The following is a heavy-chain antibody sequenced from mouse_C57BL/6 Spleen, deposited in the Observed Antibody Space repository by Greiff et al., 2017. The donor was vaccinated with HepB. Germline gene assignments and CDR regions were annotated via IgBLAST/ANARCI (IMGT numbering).Heavy chain of an antibody. V-gene: IGHV7-3*01. D-gene: IGHD2-10*01. CDR1: GFTFTDYY. J-gene: IGHJ1*03. Sequence: EVQGVESGGGLVQPGGSLSLSCAASGFTFTDYYMSWVRQPPGKALEWLGFIRNKANGYTTEYSASVKGRFTISRDNSQSILYLQMNALRAEDSATYYCARYTGLPRSYWYFDVWGTGTTVTVSS. CDR2: IRNKANGYTT. CDR3: ARYTGLPRSYWYFDV.